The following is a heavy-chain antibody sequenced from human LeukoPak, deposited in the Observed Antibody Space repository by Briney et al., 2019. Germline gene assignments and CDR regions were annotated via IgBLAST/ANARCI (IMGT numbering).Heavy chain of an antibody. Sequence: PGGSLRLSCAASGFTFSSYGMHWVRQAPGKGLEWVAVISYDGSNKYYADSVKGRFTISRDNSKNTLYLQMNSLGAEDTAVYYCAKEDVDDILTGYYLDYWGQGTLVTVSS. CDR1: GFTFSSYG. D-gene: IGHD3-9*01. V-gene: IGHV3-30*18. CDR3: AKEDVDDILTGYYLDY. CDR2: ISYDGSNK. J-gene: IGHJ4*02.